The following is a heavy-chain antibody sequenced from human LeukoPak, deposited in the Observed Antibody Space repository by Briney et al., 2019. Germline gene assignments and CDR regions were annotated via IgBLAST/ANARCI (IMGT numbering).Heavy chain of an antibody. J-gene: IGHJ4*02. Sequence: ASVKVSCKASGGTFISYAISWVRQAPGQGLEWMGGIIPIFGTANYAQKFQGRVTITADESTSTAYMELSSLRSEDTAVYYCARGRAVTTPYYFDYWGQGTLVTVSS. CDR3: ARGRAVTTPYYFDY. V-gene: IGHV1-69*13. CDR2: IIPIFGTA. CDR1: GGTFISYA. D-gene: IGHD4-17*01.